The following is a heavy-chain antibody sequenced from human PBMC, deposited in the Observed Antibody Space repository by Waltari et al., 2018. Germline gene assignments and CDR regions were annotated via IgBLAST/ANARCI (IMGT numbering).Heavy chain of an antibody. D-gene: IGHD5-18*01. CDR2: IYHSGST. V-gene: IGHV4-38-2*02. CDR3: TRELVDTPALDH. J-gene: IGHJ4*02. CDR1: GYSISSHYY. Sequence: QVQLQESGPGLVKPSETLSLTCAVSGYSISSHYYWAWIRQPPGKGLEWIATIYHSGSTYFNPSLKSRVTISIDTSKNEFSLKLSSVTAADTAVYYCTRELVDTPALDHWGQGTLVTVSS.